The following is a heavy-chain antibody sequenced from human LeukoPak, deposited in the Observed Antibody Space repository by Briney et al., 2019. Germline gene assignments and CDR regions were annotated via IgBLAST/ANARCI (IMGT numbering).Heavy chain of an antibody. Sequence: ASVTVSFTASGYTFSIYAMNWVRQAPGQGLEWMGWINTNTGNPTYAQGFTGRFVFSLDTSVSTAYLQISSLQAEDTAVYYCARSNNDGDYLGVGFDYWGQGTLVTVSS. D-gene: IGHD4-17*01. J-gene: IGHJ4*02. V-gene: IGHV7-4-1*02. CDR2: INTNTGNP. CDR3: ARSNNDGDYLGVGFDY. CDR1: GYTFSIYA.